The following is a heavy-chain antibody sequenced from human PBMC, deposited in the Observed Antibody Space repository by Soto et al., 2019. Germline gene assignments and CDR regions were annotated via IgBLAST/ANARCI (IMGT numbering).Heavy chain of an antibody. V-gene: IGHV4-39*01. D-gene: IGHD3-10*01. Sequence: SETLSLTCTVSGASISSSGYYWGWIRQPPGKGLEWIGTIYYSGSTYYNPSLKSRVTISVDTSKNQFSLKLGSVTAADTAVYYCARSGSGSYYTEYYFDHWGQGILVTVSS. CDR2: IYYSGST. J-gene: IGHJ4*02. CDR3: ARSGSGSYYTEYYFDH. CDR1: GASISSSGYY.